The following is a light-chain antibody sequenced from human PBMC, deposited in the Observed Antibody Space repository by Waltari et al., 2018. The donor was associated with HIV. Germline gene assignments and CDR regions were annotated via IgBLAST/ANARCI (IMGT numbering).Light chain of an antibody. CDR2: QDT. CDR3: QAWDSTTAT. Sequence: SYEVTQPPSVSVSPGQTANITCSGDKLGDKYACWYQKKPGQSPVLVIYQDTKRPSGIPERFSGSNSGNTATLTISGTQAMDEADYYCQAWDSTTATFGGGTKVTVL. V-gene: IGLV3-1*01. J-gene: IGLJ2*01. CDR1: KLGDKY.